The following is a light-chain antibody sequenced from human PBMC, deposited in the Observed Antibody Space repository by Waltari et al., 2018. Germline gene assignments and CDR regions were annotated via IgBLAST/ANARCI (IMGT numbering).Light chain of an antibody. V-gene: IGLV3-19*01. Sequence: TQDPAVSVALGQTFSLTCQGDRLRSYYARWYQQRPGQAPILVMYDKNSRPSGVPDRFSASSSDNTASLTITGAQAEDEAYYYCHSRDASGVGGAFGGGTKLTVL. J-gene: IGLJ2*01. CDR3: HSRDASGVGGA. CDR1: RLRSYY. CDR2: DKN.